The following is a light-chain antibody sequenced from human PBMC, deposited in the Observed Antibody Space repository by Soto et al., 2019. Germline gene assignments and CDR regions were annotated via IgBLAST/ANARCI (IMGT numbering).Light chain of an antibody. V-gene: IGKV1-12*01. J-gene: IGKJ4*01. CDR1: QDISSY. CDR3: QQADSFPLT. CDR2: APS. Sequence: DIQMTQSPSSVSASVGDRVTITCRASQDISSYLAWYQHTPGKAPNLLIYAPSILQSGLPSRFSGSGSGTDFTLTLSNLQPEDFATYYCQQADSFPLTLGGGTKVEIK.